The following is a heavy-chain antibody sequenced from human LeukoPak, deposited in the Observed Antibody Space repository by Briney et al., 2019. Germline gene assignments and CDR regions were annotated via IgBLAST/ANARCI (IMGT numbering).Heavy chain of an antibody. CDR1: GFTFSSYG. D-gene: IGHD3-10*01. CDR2: IRYDGSNK. J-gene: IGHJ4*02. V-gene: IGHV3-30*02. CDR3: ARAGLRGYYYGWGSYSEFDY. Sequence: PGGSLRLSCAASGFTFSSYGMHWVRQAPGKGLEWVAFIRYDGSNKYYADSVKGRFTISRDNSKNTLYLQMNSLRAEDTAVYYCARAGLRGYYYGWGSYSEFDYWGQGTLVTVSS.